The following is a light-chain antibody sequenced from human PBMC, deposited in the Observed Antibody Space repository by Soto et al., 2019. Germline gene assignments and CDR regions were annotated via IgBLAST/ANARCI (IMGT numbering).Light chain of an antibody. Sequence: EIVMTQSPATLSVSPGERATLFCRASHSVSSSLAWYQQKPGQAPRLLIHGASTRATGIPARFSGSGSGTEFTLTISSLQPEDFAVYYCQQYSDWRPQFGQGTKVDI. J-gene: IGKJ1*01. V-gene: IGKV3-15*01. CDR2: GAS. CDR3: QQYSDWRPQ. CDR1: HSVSSS.